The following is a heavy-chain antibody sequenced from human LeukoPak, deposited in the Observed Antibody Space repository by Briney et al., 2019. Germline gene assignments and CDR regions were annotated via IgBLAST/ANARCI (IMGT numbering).Heavy chain of an antibody. CDR1: GITLSNYG. J-gene: IGHJ4*02. V-gene: IGHV3-23*01. CDR3: AKRGVVIRVILVGFHKQAYYFES. Sequence: GGSLRLSCVVSGITLSNYGMSWVRQASGKGLEWVAGISDSGGTTNYADSVKGRFTVSRDNPKNTLYLQMNSLRAEDTAVYFCAKRGVVIRVILVGFHKQAYYFESWGQGVLVTVSS. CDR2: ISDSGGTT. D-gene: IGHD3-22*01.